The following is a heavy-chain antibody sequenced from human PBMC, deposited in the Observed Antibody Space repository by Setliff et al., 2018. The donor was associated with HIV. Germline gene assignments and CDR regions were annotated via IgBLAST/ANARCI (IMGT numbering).Heavy chain of an antibody. V-gene: IGHV4-59*08. CDR1: GDSISSTY. CDR3: ARLPGTTSPHVGWFDP. CDR2: INHSGDT. D-gene: IGHD1-7*01. Sequence: SETLSLTCTVSGDSISSTYWSWIRQPPGKGLEWIGEINHSGDTNYNPSLKSRVTISVDKSKNQFSLKLSSVTAADTAVYYCARLPGTTSPHVGWFDPWGQGTLVTVSS. J-gene: IGHJ5*02.